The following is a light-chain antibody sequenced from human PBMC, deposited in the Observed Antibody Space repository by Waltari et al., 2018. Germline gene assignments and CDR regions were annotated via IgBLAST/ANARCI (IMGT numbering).Light chain of an antibody. V-gene: IGLV2-8*01. CDR3: SSDAASNTWV. Sequence: QPALTQPPSASGSVGHSVTIYCSGSSSDIGRYKFVSWYQQYPGRAPRLIFFEARKRPAGVRGRCSGAKAGNTASLTVSGRQPEDEADYVCSSDAASNTWVFGGGTRLTVL. J-gene: IGLJ3*02. CDR2: EAR. CDR1: SSDIGRYKF.